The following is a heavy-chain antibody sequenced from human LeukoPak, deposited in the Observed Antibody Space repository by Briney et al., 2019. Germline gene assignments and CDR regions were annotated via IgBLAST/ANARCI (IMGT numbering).Heavy chain of an antibody. CDR1: GFTFSSYE. CDR3: ANIGYCSGGSCDY. D-gene: IGHD2-15*01. CDR2: ISSSGSTI. V-gene: IGHV3-48*03. Sequence: PGGSLRLSCAASGFTFSSYEMNWVRQAPGKGLEWVSYISSSGSTIYYADSVKGRFTISRDNSKNTLYLQMNSLRAEDTAVYYCANIGYCSGGSCDYWGQGTLVTVSS. J-gene: IGHJ4*02.